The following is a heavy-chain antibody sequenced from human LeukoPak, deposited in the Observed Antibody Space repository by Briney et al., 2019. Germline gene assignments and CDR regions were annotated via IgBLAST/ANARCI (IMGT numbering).Heavy chain of an antibody. J-gene: IGHJ4*02. CDR2: INPNSGGT. V-gene: IGHV1-2*02. CDR1: GYTFAGCY. D-gene: IGHD6-19*01. Sequence: ASVKVSCKASGYTFAGCYMHWVRQAPGQGLEWMGWINPNSGGTNYAQKFQGRVTMTRDTSISTAYMELSRLRSDDTAVYYCASDPISYSSGWYGGWGQGTLVTVSS. CDR3: ASDPISYSSGWYGG.